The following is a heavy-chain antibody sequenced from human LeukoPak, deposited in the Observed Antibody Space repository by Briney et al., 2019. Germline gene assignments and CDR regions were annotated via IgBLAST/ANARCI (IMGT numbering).Heavy chain of an antibody. V-gene: IGHV4-34*01. CDR2: INHSGST. CDR1: GGSFSGYY. D-gene: IGHD5-12*01. J-gene: IGHJ4*02. CDR3: ARKGYSGYGGY. Sequence: PPETLSLTCAVYGGSFSGYYWSWIRQPPGKGLEWIGEINHSGSTNYNPSLKSRVTISVDTSKNQFSLKLSSVTAADTAVYHCARKGYSGYGGYWGQGTLVTVSS.